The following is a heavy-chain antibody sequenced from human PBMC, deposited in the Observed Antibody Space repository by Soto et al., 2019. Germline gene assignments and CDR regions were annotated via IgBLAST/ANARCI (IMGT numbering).Heavy chain of an antibody. CDR2: INAGNGNT. J-gene: IGHJ4*02. D-gene: IGHD3-10*01. CDR3: ARTGNYYGSGSYYLSFDY. V-gene: IGHV1-3*01. Sequence: QVQLVQSGAEVKKPGASVKVSCKASGYTFTSYAMHWVRQAPGQRLEWMGWINAGNGNTKYSQKFQGRVTITRDTSASTAYMELSSLRSEDTAVYYCARTGNYYGSGSYYLSFDYWGQGTLVTVSS. CDR1: GYTFTSYA.